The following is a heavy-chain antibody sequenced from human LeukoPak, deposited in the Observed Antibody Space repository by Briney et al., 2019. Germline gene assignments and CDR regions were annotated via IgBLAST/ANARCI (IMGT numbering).Heavy chain of an antibody. V-gene: IGHV3-23*01. D-gene: IGHD5-18*01. Sequence: PGGSLRLSCAASGFTFSSYAMCWVRQAPGKGLEWVSAISGSGGSTYYADSVKGRFTISRDNSKNTLYLQMNSLRAEDTAVYYCAKDSDIPPGRIQLFFDYWGQGTLVTVSS. CDR2: ISGSGGST. CDR3: AKDSDIPPGRIQLFFDY. J-gene: IGHJ4*02. CDR1: GFTFSSYA.